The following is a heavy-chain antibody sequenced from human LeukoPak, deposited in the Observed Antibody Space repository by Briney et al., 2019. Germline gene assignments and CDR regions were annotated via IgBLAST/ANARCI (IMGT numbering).Heavy chain of an antibody. J-gene: IGHJ3*02. CDR3: ARADQSSYYDSSEGLDAFDI. V-gene: IGHV4-59*01. CDR1: GGSISSYY. CDR2: IYYSGST. D-gene: IGHD3-22*01. Sequence: SETLSLTRTVSGGSISSYYWSWIRQPPGKGLEWIGYIYYSGSTNYNPSLKSRVTISVDTSKNQFSLKLSSVTAADTAVYYCARADQSSYYDSSEGLDAFDIWGQGTMVTVSS.